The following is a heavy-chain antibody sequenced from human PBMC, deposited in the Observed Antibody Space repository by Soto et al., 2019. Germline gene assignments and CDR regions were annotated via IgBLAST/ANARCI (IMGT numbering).Heavy chain of an antibody. V-gene: IGHV1-69*08. CDR1: GGTFSSYT. D-gene: IGHD2-15*01. CDR2: IIPILGIA. J-gene: IGHJ4*02. Sequence: QVQLVQSGAEVKKPGSSVKVSCKASGGTFSSYTISWVRQAPGQGLEWMGRIIPILGIANYAQKFQGRVTITADKSTSTAYMELSSLRSEDTAVYCCATDNGGPMGVDYWGQGTLVTVSS. CDR3: ATDNGGPMGVDY.